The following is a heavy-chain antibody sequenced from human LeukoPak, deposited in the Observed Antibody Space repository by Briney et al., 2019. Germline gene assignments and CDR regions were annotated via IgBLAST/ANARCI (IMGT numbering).Heavy chain of an antibody. V-gene: IGHV3-23*01. J-gene: IGHJ4*02. D-gene: IGHD3-10*01. CDR2: ISGSGGST. CDR1: GFTFSSYT. CDR3: AKVGSGSFSGY. Sequence: GGSLRLSCAASGFTFSSYTMSWVRQAPGKGLEWVSAISGSGGSTYYADSVKGRFTISRDNSKNTLYLQMNSLRAEDTAVYYCAKVGSGSFSGYWGQGTLVTVSS.